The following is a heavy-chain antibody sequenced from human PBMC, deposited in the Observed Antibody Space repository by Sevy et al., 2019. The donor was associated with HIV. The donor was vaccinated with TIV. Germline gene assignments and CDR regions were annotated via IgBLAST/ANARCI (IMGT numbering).Heavy chain of an antibody. CDR2: IYYNGHI. V-gene: IGHV4-59*08. Sequence: SETLSLTCTVSGGSITSLYWNWIRQPPGKGLEWIANIYYNGHINYNPSLKSRVTLSLDTSKNHFSLRLSSVTAAYTAMYYCAGENAWGRGYSWGQGTLVTVSS. J-gene: IGHJ4*02. D-gene: IGHD1-26*01. CDR1: GGSITSLY. CDR3: AGENAWGRGYS.